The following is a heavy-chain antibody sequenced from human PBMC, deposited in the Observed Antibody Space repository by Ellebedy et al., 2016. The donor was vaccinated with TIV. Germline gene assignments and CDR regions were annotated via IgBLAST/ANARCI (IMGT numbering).Heavy chain of an antibody. CDR3: AAGIGAAGAGDY. D-gene: IGHD6-13*01. V-gene: IGHV4-59*01. CDR1: GGSISTYH. J-gene: IGHJ4*02. Sequence: MPSETLSLTCTVSGGSISTYHWSRIRQPPGKGLEWVGNIYSSGSTNYNPSLKSRVTISVDKPKNQLSLKLTSVTAADTAVYFCAAGIGAAGAGDYWGQGIRVTVSS. CDR2: IYSSGST.